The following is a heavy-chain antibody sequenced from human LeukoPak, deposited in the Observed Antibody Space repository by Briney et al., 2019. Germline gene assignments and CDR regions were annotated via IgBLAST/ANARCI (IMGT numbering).Heavy chain of an antibody. CDR2: INPNSGGT. J-gene: IGHJ4*02. CDR3: ARVHRRDGYNPDY. V-gene: IGHV1-2*02. CDR1: GYTFTGYY. D-gene: IGHD5-24*01. Sequence: ASVKVSCKASGYTFTGYYMHWVRQAPGQGLEWMGWINPNSGGTNYAQKFQGRVTMTRDTSISTAYMELSRLRSDDTAVYYCARVHRRDGYNPDYWGQGTLVTVSS.